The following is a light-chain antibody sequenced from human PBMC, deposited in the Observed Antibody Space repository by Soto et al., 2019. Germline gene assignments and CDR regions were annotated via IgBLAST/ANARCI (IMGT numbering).Light chain of an antibody. CDR1: QSISTN. CDR2: GAS. Sequence: ELVMTQSPATLSVSPGESATLSCMVSQSISTNLAWYQQKPGQAHRLLISGASTRATGIPARFSGSGSGTEFTLPISSLQSEDFAVYYCQQYNTWPPRFVPGTK. V-gene: IGKV3-15*01. CDR3: QQYNTWPPR. J-gene: IGKJ3*01.